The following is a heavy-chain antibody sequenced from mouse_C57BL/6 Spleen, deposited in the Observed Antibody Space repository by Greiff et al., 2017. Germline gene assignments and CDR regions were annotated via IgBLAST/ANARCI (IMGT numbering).Heavy chain of an antibody. V-gene: IGHV1-42*01. CDR3: ARGLRLDAMDY. CDR1: GYSFTGYY. CDR2: INPSTGGT. Sequence: DVQLVESGPELVKPGASVKISCKASGYSFTGYYMNWVKQSPEKSLEWIGEINPSTGGTTYNQKFKAKATLTVDKSSSTAYMQLKSLTSEDSAVYYCARGLRLDAMDYWGQGTSVTVSS. D-gene: IGHD2-4*01. J-gene: IGHJ4*01.